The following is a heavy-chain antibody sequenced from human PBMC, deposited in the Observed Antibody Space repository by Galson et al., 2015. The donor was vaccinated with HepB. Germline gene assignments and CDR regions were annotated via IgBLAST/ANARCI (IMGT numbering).Heavy chain of an antibody. CDR3: ARGLAVAGTRVGMDV. CDR1: GDSVSSNSAA. Sequence: CAISGDSVSSNSAAWNWIRQSPSRGLEWLGRTYYRSKWYHEYAVSVTSRISINPDTSKNQFSLQLNSVTPEDTAVYYCARGLAVAGTRVGMDVWGQGTTVTVSS. D-gene: IGHD6-19*01. J-gene: IGHJ6*02. V-gene: IGHV6-1*01. CDR2: TYYRSKWYH.